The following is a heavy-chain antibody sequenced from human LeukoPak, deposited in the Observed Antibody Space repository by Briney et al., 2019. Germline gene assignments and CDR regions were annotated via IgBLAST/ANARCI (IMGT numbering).Heavy chain of an antibody. CDR1: GGSISSSSYY. Sequence: PSETLSLTCTVSGGSISSSSYYWGWIRQPPGKGLEWIGSIYYSGSTYYNPSLKSRVTISVDTSKNQFSLKLSSVTAADTAVYYCATLYSSSWYQNWGQGTLVTVSS. D-gene: IGHD6-13*01. CDR2: IYYSGST. J-gene: IGHJ4*02. CDR3: ATLYSSSWYQN. V-gene: IGHV4-39*01.